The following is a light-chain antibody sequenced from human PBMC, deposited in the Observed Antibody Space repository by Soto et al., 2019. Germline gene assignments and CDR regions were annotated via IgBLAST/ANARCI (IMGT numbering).Light chain of an antibody. V-gene: IGKV3-15*01. Sequence: ERVKIPFPATPFVSPGETATLSRRASESVSINLAWYQRKPGQAPRLLIYAASTRATGIPARFSGSGSGTEFTLTISSLQSEDFAIYYCQQYNNWRTFGQGTKVDIK. CDR2: AAS. J-gene: IGKJ1*01. CDR1: ESVSIN. CDR3: QQYNNWRT.